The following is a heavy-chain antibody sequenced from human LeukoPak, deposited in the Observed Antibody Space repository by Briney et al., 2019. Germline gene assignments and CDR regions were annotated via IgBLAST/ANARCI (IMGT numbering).Heavy chain of an antibody. J-gene: IGHJ4*02. D-gene: IGHD6-13*01. V-gene: IGHV4-38-2*02. CDR2: IYHNGHT. Sequence: SETLSLTCSVSGYSISNYWVWIRQPPGKGLEWIGSIYHNGHTYNNPSLKSRVTISVDTSKNQFSLKLSSVTAADTAVYYCVVAAAGTKTPTYYFDYWGQGTLVTVSS. CDR3: VVAAAGTKTPTYYFDY. CDR1: GYSISNY.